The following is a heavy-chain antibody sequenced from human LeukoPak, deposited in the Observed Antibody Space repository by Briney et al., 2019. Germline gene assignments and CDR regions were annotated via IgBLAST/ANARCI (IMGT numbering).Heavy chain of an antibody. CDR2: INHSGST. V-gene: IGHV4-34*01. J-gene: IGHJ4*02. CDR1: GGAFSGYY. D-gene: IGHD2-2*01. Sequence: SETLSLTCAVYGGAFSGYYWSWIRDPPGKGLERIWEINHSGSTNYNPSLKRRVTISVDSYKNQLCLKLSCVSAADTAVYRWERARIVVVPAARLQYFDYGGQGPLVTVSS. CDR3: ERARIVVVPAARLQYFDY.